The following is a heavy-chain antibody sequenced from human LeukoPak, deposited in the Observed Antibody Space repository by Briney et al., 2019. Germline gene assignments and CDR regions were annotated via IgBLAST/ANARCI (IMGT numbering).Heavy chain of an antibody. V-gene: IGHV4-4*02. J-gene: IGHJ6*02. CDR2: IYHSGST. CDR1: GASIISSNW. CDR3: ASRWRNGMDV. Sequence: KSSGTLSLTCAVSGASIISSNWWGWVRQPPGKGLEWIGEIYHSGSTNSNPSLKSRVTMSVDKSKNQVSLRLSSVTAADTAMYYCASRWRNGMDVWSQGTTVTVSS. D-gene: IGHD1-1*01.